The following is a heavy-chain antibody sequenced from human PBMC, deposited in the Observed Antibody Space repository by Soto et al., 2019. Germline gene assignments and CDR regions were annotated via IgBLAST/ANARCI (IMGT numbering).Heavy chain of an antibody. D-gene: IGHD3-10*01. CDR1: RFAFSSYS. V-gene: IGHV3-21*01. J-gene: IGHJ6*02. CDR2: INSVASYV. CDR3: TRDRSSFMRGRIRGPYGGLDV. Sequence: QLVESGGGLVKPGGSLRVSCAASRFAFSSYSMHWVRQAPMKGLEWVASINSVASYVYYADSVEGRFTISRDNAKNSVYLQMNSLRAAGTAVYYCTRDRSSFMRGRIRGPYGGLDVWGQGTTVLVS.